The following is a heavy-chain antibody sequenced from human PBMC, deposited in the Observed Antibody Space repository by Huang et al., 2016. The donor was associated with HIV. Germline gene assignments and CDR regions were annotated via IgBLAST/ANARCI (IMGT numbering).Heavy chain of an antibody. D-gene: IGHD3-16*01. CDR3: AMSLRYQYDSRSYWGRYFDY. CDR2: IIPRFGGP. Sequence: QVQLEQSGPAVRKPGSSVKVSCQASGGSFSDQIISWVRQGPGQRFEWMGGIIPRFGGPAYGQEFKGRVTRTADESTATIYMELNSLTSEDTAVYYCAMSLRYQYDSRSYWGRYFDYWGQGTLVTVSS. J-gene: IGHJ4*02. V-gene: IGHV1-69*01. CDR1: GGSFSDQI.